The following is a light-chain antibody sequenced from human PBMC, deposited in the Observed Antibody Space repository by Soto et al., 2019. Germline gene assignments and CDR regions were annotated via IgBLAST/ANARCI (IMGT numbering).Light chain of an antibody. CDR3: QQYNNWPRT. J-gene: IGKJ1*01. CDR1: QSVSSN. Sequence: EIVMTQSPATLSMSPGERATLSCRASQSVSSNLAWYQQKPGQAPRLRIYGASTGATGIPARFSGSGSGTAFTLTITSLQSEDFAVYYWQQYNNWPRTFGQGTKVEIK. CDR2: GAS. V-gene: IGKV3-15*01.